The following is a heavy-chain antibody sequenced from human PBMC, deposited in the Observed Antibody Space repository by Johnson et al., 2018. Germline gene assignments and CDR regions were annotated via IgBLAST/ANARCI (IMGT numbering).Heavy chain of an antibody. CDR2: ISSDGRNK. J-gene: IGHJ6*02. D-gene: IGHD3-16*01. CDR1: GFTFSSYD. Sequence: QVQLVESGGGVVQPGRSLRLSCAASGFTFSSYDMHWVRQAPGKGLEWVAVISSDGRNKYYADSVNGRFTISRDNAKNSLYLQMNSLIAEDPALYYCAKDPAGGPYYYGMDVWGQGTTVTVSS. CDR3: AKDPAGGPYYYGMDV. V-gene: IGHV3-30*18.